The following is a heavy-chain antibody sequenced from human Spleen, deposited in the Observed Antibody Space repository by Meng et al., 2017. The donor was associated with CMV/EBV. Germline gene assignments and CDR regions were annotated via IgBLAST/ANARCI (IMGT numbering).Heavy chain of an antibody. CDR1: GGSISSSSYY. V-gene: IGHV4-39*07. CDR3: ARQKTYYDFWSGYQDAFDI. D-gene: IGHD3-3*01. J-gene: IGHJ3*02. Sequence: SETLSLTCTVSGGSISSSSYYWGWIRQPPGKGLEWIGSIYYSGSTYYNPPLKSRVTISVDTSKNQFSLKLSSVTAADTAVYYCARQKTYYDFWSGYQDAFDIWGQGTMVTVSS. CDR2: IYYSGST.